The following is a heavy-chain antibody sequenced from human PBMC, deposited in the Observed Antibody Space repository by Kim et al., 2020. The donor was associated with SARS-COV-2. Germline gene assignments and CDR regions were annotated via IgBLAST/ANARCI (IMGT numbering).Heavy chain of an antibody. Sequence: SVKVSCKASGGTFSSYAISWVRQAPGQGLEWMGGIIPIFGTANYAQKFQGRVTITADESTSTAYMELSSLRSEDTAVYYCARDSRGSNDYSNYVFGESFDYWGQGTLVTVSS. D-gene: IGHD4-4*01. V-gene: IGHV1-69*13. CDR3: ARDSRGSNDYSNYVFGESFDY. J-gene: IGHJ4*02. CDR1: GGTFSSYA. CDR2: IIPIFGTA.